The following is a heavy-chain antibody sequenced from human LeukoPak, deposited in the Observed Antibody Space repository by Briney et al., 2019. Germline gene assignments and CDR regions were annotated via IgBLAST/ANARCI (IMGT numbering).Heavy chain of an antibody. J-gene: IGHJ4*02. CDR2: IYPGDTDT. Sequence: GESLTLSCQASGYTFAKYWIGWVRQMPGKGLEWMGIIYPGDTDTRYGTSFQGQVTISDDKTINTAYLQWIILKASDTAMYYCARRFGERLYSNNDAFDSWGQGTLVTVSS. CDR3: ARRFGERLYSNNDAFDS. CDR1: GYTFAKYW. V-gene: IGHV5-51*01. D-gene: IGHD4-11*01.